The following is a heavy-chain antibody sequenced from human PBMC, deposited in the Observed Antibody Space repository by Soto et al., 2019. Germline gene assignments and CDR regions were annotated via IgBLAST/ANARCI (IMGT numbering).Heavy chain of an antibody. CDR3: VRETRYCSGGSCSIMGDAFDI. J-gene: IGHJ3*02. V-gene: IGHV3-66*01. D-gene: IGHD2-15*01. Sequence: EVQLVESGGGLVQPGGSLRLSCVASGFTVTESYMNWVRQAPGKGLEWVSVIYNEFTDYADSVRGRFSISTDSSKNALYLQMNSLRAEDSAVYYCVRETRYCSGGSCSIMGDAFDIWGQGTMVTVSS. CDR1: GFTVTESY. CDR2: IYNEFT.